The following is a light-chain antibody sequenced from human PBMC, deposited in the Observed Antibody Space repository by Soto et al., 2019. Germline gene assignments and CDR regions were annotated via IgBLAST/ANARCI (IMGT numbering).Light chain of an antibody. CDR1: QSVSNNY. Sequence: LSQAKGTVSLCRGKRAKIYCRASQSVSNNYLAWYQQKPGQAPRLLIYGASNRATGIPDRFSGSGSGTDFTLTISRLETEEFAVYYCQQYGSSGTFGQGTKVDIK. J-gene: IGKJ1*01. CDR3: QQYGSSGT. V-gene: IGKV3-20*01. CDR2: GAS.